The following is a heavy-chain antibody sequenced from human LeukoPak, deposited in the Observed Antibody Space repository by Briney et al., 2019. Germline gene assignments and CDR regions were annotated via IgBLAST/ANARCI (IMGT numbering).Heavy chain of an antibody. Sequence: PGESLRLSCAASGFTFSSYGMSWVRQAPGKGLEWVSLIYSGGTTYYADSVKGRFTISRDNSKNTLYLQMNGLRAEDTAVYYCARRAGGLARNNWFDPWGQGTLVTVSS. D-gene: IGHD3-16*01. CDR3: ARRAGGLARNNWFDP. J-gene: IGHJ5*02. CDR2: IYSGGTT. V-gene: IGHV3-66*01. CDR1: GFTFSSYG.